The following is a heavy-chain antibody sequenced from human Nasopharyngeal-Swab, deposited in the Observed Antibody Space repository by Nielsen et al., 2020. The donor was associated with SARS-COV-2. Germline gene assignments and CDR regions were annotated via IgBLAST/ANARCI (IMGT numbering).Heavy chain of an antibody. Sequence: ETLSLTCTVSGGSVSSGSYYWSWIRQPPGKGLEWIGYIYYSGSTNYNPSLKSRVTISVDTSKNQFSLKLSSVTAADTAVYYCARVLKQLVRRNYYYYMDVWGKGTTVTVSS. V-gene: IGHV4-61*01. J-gene: IGHJ6*03. CDR2: IYYSGST. CDR3: ARVLKQLVRRNYYYYMDV. CDR1: GGSVSSGSYY. D-gene: IGHD6-6*01.